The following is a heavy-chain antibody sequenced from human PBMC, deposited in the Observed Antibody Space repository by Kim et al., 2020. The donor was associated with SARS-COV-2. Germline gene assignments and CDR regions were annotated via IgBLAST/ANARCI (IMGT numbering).Heavy chain of an antibody. Sequence: SETLSLTCTVSGGSISSYYWSWIRQPPGKGLEWIGYIYYSGSTNYNPSLKSRVTISVDTSKNQFSLKLSSVTAADTAVYYCAGRTSLDLYYYDSSGYKAVDDYWGQGTLVTVSS. CDR2: IYYSGST. CDR3: AGRTSLDLYYYDSSGYKAVDDY. D-gene: IGHD3-22*01. CDR1: GGSISSYY. V-gene: IGHV4-59*08. J-gene: IGHJ4*02.